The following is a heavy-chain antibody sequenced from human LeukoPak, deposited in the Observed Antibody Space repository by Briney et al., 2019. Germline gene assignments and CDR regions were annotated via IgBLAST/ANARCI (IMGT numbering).Heavy chain of an antibody. CDR1: GFTFSSYS. CDR2: ISSSSSYI. J-gene: IGHJ4*02. D-gene: IGHD3-22*01. CDR3: ARDPGYYYDSSGYPYYFDY. Sequence: PGGSLRLSCAASGFTFSSYSMNWVRQAPGKGLEWVSSISSSSSYIYYADSVKGRFTISRDNSKNTLYLQMNSLRAEDTAVYYCARDPGYYYDSSGYPYYFDYWGQGTLVTVSS. V-gene: IGHV3-21*01.